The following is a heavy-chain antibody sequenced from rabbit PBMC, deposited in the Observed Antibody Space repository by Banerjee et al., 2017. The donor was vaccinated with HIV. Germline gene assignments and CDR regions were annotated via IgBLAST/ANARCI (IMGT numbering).Heavy chain of an antibody. J-gene: IGHJ4*01. Sequence: QQQLEESGGDLVKPEGSLTLTCKASGFSFSSSYYMCWVRQAPGKGLEWIACINTSSGNTVYASWAKGRFTISKTSSTTVTLQMTSLTAADTATYFCARGPAVSDGGLPYGSYFDLWGPGTLVTVS. CDR3: ARGPAVSDGGLPYGSYFDL. CDR2: INTSSGNT. CDR1: GFSFSSSYY. V-gene: IGHV1S45*01. D-gene: IGHD5-1*01.